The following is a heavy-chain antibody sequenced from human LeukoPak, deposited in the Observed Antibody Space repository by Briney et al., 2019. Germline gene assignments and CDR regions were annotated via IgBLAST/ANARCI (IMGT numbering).Heavy chain of an antibody. V-gene: IGHV3-33*01. J-gene: IGHJ4*02. CDR3: ARFWNDRPIDY. Sequence: PGGSLRLSCAASGFTFSSYGMHWVRQAPGKGLEWVAVIWYDGSNKYYADSVKGRFTISRDNSKNTLYLQMNSLRAEDTAVYYCARFWNDRPIDYWGQGTLVTVSS. CDR2: IWYDGSNK. D-gene: IGHD1-1*01. CDR1: GFTFSSYG.